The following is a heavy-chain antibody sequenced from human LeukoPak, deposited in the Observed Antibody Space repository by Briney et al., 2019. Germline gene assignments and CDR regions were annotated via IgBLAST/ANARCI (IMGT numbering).Heavy chain of an antibody. V-gene: IGHV4-34*01. CDR2: INHSGST. J-gene: IGHJ6*03. CDR3: ARGYYYMDV. Sequence: PSETLSLTCAVYGGSFSGYYWSWIRQPPGKGLEWIGEINHSGSTNYNPSLKSRVTISVNTSKNQFSLKLSSVTAADTAVYYCARGYYYMDVWGKGTTVTVSS. CDR1: GGSFSGYY.